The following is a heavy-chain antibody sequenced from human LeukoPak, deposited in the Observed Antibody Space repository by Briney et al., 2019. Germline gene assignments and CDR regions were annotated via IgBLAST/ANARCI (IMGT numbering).Heavy chain of an antibody. V-gene: IGHV3-21*01. Sequence: GGSLRLSCAASGFTFRRYNMNWVRQAPGKGLEWVSSISSSSTYTHYADSVKGRFTISRDNAKNSLYLQMNSLRAEDTAVYYCARAISMVRGVDYWGQGTLVTVSS. CDR1: GFTFRRYN. D-gene: IGHD3-10*01. J-gene: IGHJ4*02. CDR2: ISSSSTYT. CDR3: ARAISMVRGVDY.